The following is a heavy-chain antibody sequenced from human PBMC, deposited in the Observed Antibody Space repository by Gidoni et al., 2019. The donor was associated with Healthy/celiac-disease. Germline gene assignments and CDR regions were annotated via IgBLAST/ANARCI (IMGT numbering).Heavy chain of an antibody. CDR1: AFTFSRST. J-gene: IGHJ4*02. CDR2: ISSSSSYI. D-gene: IGHD2-15*01. CDR3: ARDKVIAARPFEYCSGGSCYGGFDY. V-gene: IGHV3-21*01. Sequence: EVQLVESAGGLVKPGGSLRLSCAASAFTFSRSTMTLVRQAPGKGLEWVSSISSSSSYIYYAESVKGRFTISRDNAKNSLYLHMNSLRAEDTAVYYCARDKVIAARPFEYCSGGSCYGGFDYWGQGTLVTVSS.